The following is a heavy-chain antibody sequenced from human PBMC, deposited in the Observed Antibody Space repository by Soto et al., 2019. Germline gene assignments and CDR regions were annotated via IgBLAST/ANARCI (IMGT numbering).Heavy chain of an antibody. CDR3: ARDPPPPDY. Sequence: ASVKGSCTASGYTFASYAIIFMRQAPGQGLEWMGWISAYNGNTNYAQKLQGRVTMTTDTSTSTAYMELRSMRSDDTAVYYCARDPPPPDYWGQGTLVTVSS. CDR1: GYTFASYA. J-gene: IGHJ4*02. V-gene: IGHV1-18*01. CDR2: ISAYNGNT.